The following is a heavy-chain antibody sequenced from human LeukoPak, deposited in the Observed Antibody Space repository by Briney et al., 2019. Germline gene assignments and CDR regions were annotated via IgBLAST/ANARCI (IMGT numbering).Heavy chain of an antibody. J-gene: IGHJ4*02. V-gene: IGHV3-30-3*01. CDR2: ISYDGSNK. CDR1: GFTFSSYG. CDR3: ARDRDYGDRLDY. D-gene: IGHD4-17*01. Sequence: PGRSLRLSCAASGFTFSSYGMHWVRQAPGKGLEWVAVISYDGSNKYYADSVKGRFTISRDNSKNTLYLQMNSLRAEDTAVYYCARDRDYGDRLDYWGQGTLVTVSS.